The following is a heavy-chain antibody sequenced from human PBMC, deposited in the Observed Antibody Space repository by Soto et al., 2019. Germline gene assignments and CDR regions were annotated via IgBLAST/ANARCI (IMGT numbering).Heavy chain of an antibody. Sequence: SETLSLTCAVYGGSFSGYYWSWIRQPPGKGLEWIGEINHSGSTNYNPSLKSRVTISVDTSKNQFSLKLSSVTAADTAVYYCARGAGGSGRYNYYYYYYMDVWGKGTTVTVSS. V-gene: IGHV4-34*01. J-gene: IGHJ6*03. D-gene: IGHD3-10*01. CDR1: GGSFSGYY. CDR3: ARGAGGSGRYNYYYYYYMDV. CDR2: INHSGST.